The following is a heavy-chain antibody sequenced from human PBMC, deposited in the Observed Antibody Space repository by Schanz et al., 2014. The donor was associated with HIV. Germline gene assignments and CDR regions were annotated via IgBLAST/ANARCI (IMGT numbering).Heavy chain of an antibody. V-gene: IGHV3-30*18. CDR2: ISNDGRNK. J-gene: IGHJ6*02. CDR3: AKVATWDYYGMDV. CDR1: GFTFSNHG. Sequence: VQLLESGGGLVQPGGSLRLSCAASGFTFSNHGIHWVRQAPGKGLEWVAFISNDGRNKYYADSVKGRFTISRDSSRNTLYLQMNSLRAEDTAVYYCAKVATWDYYGMDVWGQGTTVTVSS.